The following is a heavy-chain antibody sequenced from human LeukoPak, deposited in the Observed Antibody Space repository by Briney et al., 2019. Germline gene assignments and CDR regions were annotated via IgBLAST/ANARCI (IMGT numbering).Heavy chain of an antibody. Sequence: SQTLSLTCAISGDSVSTNTAAWNWIRQSPSRGLEWLGRTYYRSKWYTDYSVSVKSRITINPDTYKNQFSLQLNSVTPEDAAVYFCARDGWPAFDYWGQGTLVTVSS. CDR1: GDSVSTNTAA. CDR3: ARDGWPAFDY. V-gene: IGHV6-1*01. J-gene: IGHJ4*02. D-gene: IGHD2-15*01. CDR2: TYYRSKWYT.